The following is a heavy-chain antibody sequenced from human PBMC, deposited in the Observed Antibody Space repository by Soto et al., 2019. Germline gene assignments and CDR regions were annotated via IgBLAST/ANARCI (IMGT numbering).Heavy chain of an antibody. CDR2: ISYDGSNK. Sequence: GGSLRLSCAASGFTFSSYGMHWVRQAPGKGLEWVAVISYDGSNKYYADSVKGRFTISRDNSKNTLYLQMNSLRAEDKDVYYCAKDGSAAGPYYYYYGMDVWGQGTTVTVSS. J-gene: IGHJ6*02. D-gene: IGHD6-13*01. CDR1: GFTFSSYG. V-gene: IGHV3-30*18. CDR3: AKDGSAAGPYYYYYGMDV.